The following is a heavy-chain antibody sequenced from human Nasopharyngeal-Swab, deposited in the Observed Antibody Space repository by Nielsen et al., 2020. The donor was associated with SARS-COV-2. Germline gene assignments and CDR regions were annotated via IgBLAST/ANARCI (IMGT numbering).Heavy chain of an antibody. CDR2: ISGSGGST. Sequence: GESLKISCAASGFTFSSYAMSWVRQAPGKGPEWVSAISGSGGSTYYADSVKGRFTISRDNSKNTLYLQMNSLRAEDTAVYYCAREAQTGYSSGWTYYYYGMDVWGQGTTVTVSS. D-gene: IGHD6-19*01. CDR3: AREAQTGYSSGWTYYYYGMDV. V-gene: IGHV3-23*01. CDR1: GFTFSSYA. J-gene: IGHJ6*02.